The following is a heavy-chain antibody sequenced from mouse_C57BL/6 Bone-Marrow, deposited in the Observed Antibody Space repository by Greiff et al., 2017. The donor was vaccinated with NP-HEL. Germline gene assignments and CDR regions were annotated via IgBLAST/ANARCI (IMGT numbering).Heavy chain of an antibody. CDR1: GYSITSGYD. CDR2: ISYSGST. J-gene: IGHJ3*01. Sequence: EVKLVESGPGMVKPSQSLSLTCTVTGYSITSGYDWHWIRHFPGNKLEWMGYISYSGSTNYNPSLKSRISITHDTSKNHFFLKLNSVTTEDTATYYCARDGYWGFAYWGQGTLVTVSA. V-gene: IGHV3-1*01. CDR3: ARDGYWGFAY. D-gene: IGHD2-3*01.